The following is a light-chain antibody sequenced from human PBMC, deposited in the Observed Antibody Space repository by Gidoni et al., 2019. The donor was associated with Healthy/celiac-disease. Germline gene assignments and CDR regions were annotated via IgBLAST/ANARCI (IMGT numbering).Light chain of an antibody. V-gene: IGLV1-40*01. CDR1: RSNIGAGYD. CDR2: GNS. Sequence: QSVLTQPPSVSGAPGQRVPISCTGSRSNIGAGYDVHWYQQLPGTAPKLLIYGNSNRPSGVPDRFSGSKSGTSASLAITGLQAEDEADYYCQSYDSSLSAYVVFGGGTKLTVL. CDR3: QSYDSSLSAYVV. J-gene: IGLJ2*01.